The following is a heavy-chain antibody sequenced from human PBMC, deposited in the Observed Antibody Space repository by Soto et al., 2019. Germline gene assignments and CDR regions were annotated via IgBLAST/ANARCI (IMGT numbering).Heavy chain of an antibody. D-gene: IGHD6-13*01. CDR3: ADPYSSSPHFDY. J-gene: IGHJ4*02. V-gene: IGHV3-23*01. Sequence: GGSLRLSCAVSGFTFGNYAMSWVRQAPGKGLEWVSSISNSGANRYYADSVKGRFTISRDNSKNTLYLQMNSLRAEDTAVYYCADPYSSSPHFDYWGQGTLVTVSS. CDR1: GFTFGNYA. CDR2: ISNSGANR.